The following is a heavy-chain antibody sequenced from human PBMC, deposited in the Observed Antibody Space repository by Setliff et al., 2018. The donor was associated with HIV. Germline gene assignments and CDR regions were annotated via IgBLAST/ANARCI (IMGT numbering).Heavy chain of an antibody. D-gene: IGHD3-22*01. V-gene: IGHV3-48*01. CDR1: GFSFSRYS. CDR3: ARTNNNYYYDTSDYFAGYYFDS. CDR2: ISSVSGSTI. Sequence: GGSLRLSCAASGFSFSRYSMNWVRQAPGKGLEWVSYISSVSGSTIYYADSVKGRFTISRDNAKNSMFLQMNSLRAEDTAVYYCARTNNNYYYDTSDYFAGYYFDSWGQGTLVTVSS. J-gene: IGHJ4*02.